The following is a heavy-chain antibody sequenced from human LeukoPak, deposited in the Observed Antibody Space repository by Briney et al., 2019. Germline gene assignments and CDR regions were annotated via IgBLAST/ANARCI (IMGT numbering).Heavy chain of an antibody. V-gene: IGHV3-23*01. J-gene: IGHJ5*02. CDR2: ISGSGGIT. Sequence: AGGSLRLSCAASGFTFSAYAISWVRQAPGKGLEWVSAISGSGGITYYADSVKGRFTISRGNSKNTLYLQMNSLRAEDTAVYYCAKHDPRRVVITNWFDPWGQGTLSPSPQ. D-gene: IGHD3-22*01. CDR3: AKHDPRRVVITNWFDP. CDR1: GFTFSAYA.